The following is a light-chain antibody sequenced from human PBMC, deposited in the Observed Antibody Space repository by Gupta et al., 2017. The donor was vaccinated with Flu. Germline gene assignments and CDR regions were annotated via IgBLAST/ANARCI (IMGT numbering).Light chain of an antibody. CDR2: HND. V-gene: IGLV1-44*01. CDR1: AYNMGGNY. CDR3: ASWDDSLKYYV. J-gene: IGLJ1*01. Sequence: VITSCSGSAYNMGGNYVGWYQQLPGTAPRLLISHNDRRPSGVPDRFSGSKSDTSASLAIGGLQSEDEADYYCASWDDSLKYYVFGSGTKVSVL.